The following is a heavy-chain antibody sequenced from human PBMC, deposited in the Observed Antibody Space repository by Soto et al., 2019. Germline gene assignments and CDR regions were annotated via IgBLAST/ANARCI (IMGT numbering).Heavy chain of an antibody. V-gene: IGHV1-18*01. CDR2: ITAHNGNT. CDR1: GYTFTSYG. CDR3: ARGRYGDY. J-gene: IGHJ4*02. D-gene: IGHD1-1*01. Sequence: QVHLVQSGAEVKKPGASVKVSCKASGYTFTSYGITWVRQAPGQGLEWMGWITAHNGNTDYAQKLQGRVIVTRDTSTSPAYRELRSPRSDDTAGYYGARGRYGDYWGQGALVTVSS.